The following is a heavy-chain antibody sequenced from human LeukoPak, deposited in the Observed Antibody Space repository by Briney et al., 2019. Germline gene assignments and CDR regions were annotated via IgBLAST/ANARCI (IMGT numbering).Heavy chain of an antibody. V-gene: IGHV3-23*01. Sequence: PGGSLRLSCAASEFTFSNYAMTWVRQAPGKRLEWVSGISPSGVTTYYADSVQGRFTISRDNSKNTLYLQMNSLSPEDTAIYYCAKSLPLAGRRPFFFDYWGQGTLVTVSS. CDR3: AKSLPLAGRRPFFFDY. D-gene: IGHD1-1*01. J-gene: IGHJ4*02. CDR2: ISPSGVTT. CDR1: EFTFSNYA.